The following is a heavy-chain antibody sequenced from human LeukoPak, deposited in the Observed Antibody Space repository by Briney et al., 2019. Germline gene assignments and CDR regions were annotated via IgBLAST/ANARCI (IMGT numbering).Heavy chain of an antibody. V-gene: IGHV3-23*01. CDR3: AKEATTGTGYCFDY. D-gene: IGHD1-1*01. J-gene: IGHJ4*02. CDR1: RFTFSSYA. CDR2: ISGSGGST. Sequence: QPGGSLRLSCAASRFTFSSYAMSWVRQAPGKGLEWLSGISGSGGSTYYADSVKGRYTISRDNFKNTLYLQMNSLRAEDTAVYYCAKEATTGTGYCFDYWGQGTLVTVSS.